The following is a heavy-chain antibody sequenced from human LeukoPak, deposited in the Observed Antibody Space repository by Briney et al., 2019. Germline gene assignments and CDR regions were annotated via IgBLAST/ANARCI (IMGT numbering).Heavy chain of an antibody. CDR1: GFSVNDFY. CDR3: ARMYYDILTGYGNEGWLDP. V-gene: IGHV3-11*04. Sequence: PGGSLRLSCAASGFSVNDFYMSWIRQSPGKGLEWISDSSSHGTNVYYADSVKGRFTISRDNSKNTLYLQMNSLRAEDTAVYYCARMYYDILTGYGNEGWLDPWGQGTLVTVSS. J-gene: IGHJ5*02. CDR2: SSSHGTNV. D-gene: IGHD3-9*01.